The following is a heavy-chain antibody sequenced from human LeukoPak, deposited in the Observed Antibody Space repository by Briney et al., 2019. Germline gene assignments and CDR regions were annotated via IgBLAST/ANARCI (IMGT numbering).Heavy chain of an antibody. D-gene: IGHD6-13*01. CDR3: ARGLSIAAAGDAFDI. V-gene: IGHV3-53*01. Sequence: GGSPRLSCAASGFTVSSNYMSWVRQAPGKGLEWVSVIYSGGSTYYADSVKGRFTISRDNSKNTLYLQMNSLRAEDTAVYYCARGLSIAAAGDAFDIWGQGTMVTVSS. CDR1: GFTVSSNY. CDR2: IYSGGST. J-gene: IGHJ3*02.